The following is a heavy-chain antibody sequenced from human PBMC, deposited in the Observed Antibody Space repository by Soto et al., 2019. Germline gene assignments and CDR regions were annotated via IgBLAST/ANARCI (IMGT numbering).Heavy chain of an antibody. V-gene: IGHV4-59*01. CDR2: IYYSGST. D-gene: IGHD5-18*01. J-gene: IGHJ5*02. CDR1: GGSISSYY. CDR3: ARSYDGYSYGYGGWFDP. Sequence: SETLSLTCTVSGGSISSYYWSWIRQPPGKGLEWIGYIYYSGSTNYNPSLKSRVTISVDTSKNQFSLKLSSVTAAHTAVYYCARSYDGYSYGYGGWFDPWGQGTLVTAPQ.